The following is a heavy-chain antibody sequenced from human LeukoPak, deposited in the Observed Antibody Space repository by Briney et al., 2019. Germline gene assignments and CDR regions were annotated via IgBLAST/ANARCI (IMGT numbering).Heavy chain of an antibody. V-gene: IGHV3-30*02. CDR1: GFTFSNYG. CDR2: IRHDGSKI. D-gene: IGHD3-9*01. Sequence: PGGSLRLSCEASGFTFSNYGMHWVRQAPGKGLEWAAVIRHDGSKIYYADSVKGRFTISRDSSKSTLYLQTNSLRAEDTAVYYCAKSVIPTGYQGTYYMDVWGKGTTVIVSS. CDR3: AKSVIPTGYQGTYYMDV. J-gene: IGHJ6*03.